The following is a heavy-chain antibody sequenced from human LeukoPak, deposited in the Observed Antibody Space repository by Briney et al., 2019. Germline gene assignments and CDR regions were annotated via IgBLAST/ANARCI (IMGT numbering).Heavy chain of an antibody. CDR1: GGTFSSYA. Sequence: ASVKVSCKASGGTFSSYAISWVRQAPGQGLEWMGGIIPIFGTANYAQKFQGRVTITADESTSTAYMELSSLRSEDTAVYYCARDSGSSSWGGDGAFDIWGQGTMVTVSS. CDR2: IIPIFGTA. V-gene: IGHV1-69*01. J-gene: IGHJ3*02. D-gene: IGHD6-13*01. CDR3: ARDSGSSSWGGDGAFDI.